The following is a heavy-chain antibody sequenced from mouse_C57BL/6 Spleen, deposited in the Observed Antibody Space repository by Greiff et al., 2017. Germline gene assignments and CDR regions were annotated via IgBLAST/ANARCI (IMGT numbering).Heavy chain of an antibody. V-gene: IGHV2-2*01. CDR2: IWSGGST. J-gene: IGHJ2*01. CDR1: GFSFTSYG. D-gene: IGHD1-1*01. CDR3: ARNGDYYGSSLYYFDY. Sequence: VQLQESGPGLVQPSQSLSITCTVSGFSFTSYGVHWVRQSPGKGLEWLGVIWSGGSTDYNAAFISRLSISKDNSKSQVFFKMNSLQADDTAIYYCARNGDYYGSSLYYFDYWGQGTTLTVSS.